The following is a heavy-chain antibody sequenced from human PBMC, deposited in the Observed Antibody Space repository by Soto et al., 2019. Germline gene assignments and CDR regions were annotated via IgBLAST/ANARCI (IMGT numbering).Heavy chain of an antibody. CDR3: ARRGGDFWSGYYLYNWFDP. V-gene: IGHV4-39*01. D-gene: IGHD3-3*01. J-gene: IGHJ5*02. CDR2: IYSSGTT. CDR1: GDSISGSRHF. Sequence: SETLSLTCYVSGDSISGSRHFWGWVRQPPGKGLEWIGSIYSSGTTYHNPSLKSRVTISVDASDNQFSLKLSSVTDADTAVYYCARRGGDFWSGYYLYNWFDPWGQGTLVTVSS.